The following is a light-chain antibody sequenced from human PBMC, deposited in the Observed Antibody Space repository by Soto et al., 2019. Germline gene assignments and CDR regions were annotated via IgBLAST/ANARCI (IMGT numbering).Light chain of an antibody. CDR1: QTITNDY. V-gene: IGKV3-20*01. CDR3: QHYNSYSEA. CDR2: GAS. J-gene: IGKJ1*01. Sequence: EIVLTQSPGTLSLSPGEGASLSCRASQTITNDYLAWYQQRPGQAPRLLIYGASSRATGIPDRFSGSGSGTEFTLTISSLQPDDFATYYCQHYNSYSEAFGQGTKVDIK.